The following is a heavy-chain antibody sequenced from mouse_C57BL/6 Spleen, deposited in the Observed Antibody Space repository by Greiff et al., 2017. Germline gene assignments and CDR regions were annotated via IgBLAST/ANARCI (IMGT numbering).Heavy chain of an antibody. D-gene: IGHD1-1*01. Sequence: VQLQQSGAELVKPGASVKLSCKASGYTFTSYWMQWVNQRPGQGLEWIGEIDPSDSNTNYNQKFKGKATLTVDTSSSTAYMQLSSLTSEDSAVYYCARLTTVVKSPDYWGQGTTLTVSS. CDR2: IDPSDSNT. CDR3: ARLTTVVKSPDY. V-gene: IGHV1-50*01. J-gene: IGHJ2*01. CDR1: GYTFTSYW.